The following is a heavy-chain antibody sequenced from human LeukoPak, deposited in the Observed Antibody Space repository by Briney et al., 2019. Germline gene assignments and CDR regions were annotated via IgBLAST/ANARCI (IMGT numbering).Heavy chain of an antibody. CDR2: ISYDGSNK. CDR3: ARDRNLLTGYYITRDAFDI. D-gene: IGHD3-9*01. J-gene: IGHJ3*02. V-gene: IGHV3-30-3*01. CDR1: GFTFSSYA. Sequence: GRSLRLSCAASGFTFSSYAMHWARQAPGKGLEWVAVISYDGSNKYYADSVKGRFTISRDNSKNTLYLQMNSLRAEDTAVYYCARDRNLLTGYYITRDAFDIWGQGTMVTVSS.